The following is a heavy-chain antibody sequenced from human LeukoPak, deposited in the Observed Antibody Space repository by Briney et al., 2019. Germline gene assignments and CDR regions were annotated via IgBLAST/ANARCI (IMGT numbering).Heavy chain of an antibody. D-gene: IGHD5-24*01. CDR2: INPNSGGT. V-gene: IGHV1-2*02. J-gene: IGHJ2*01. CDR3: ARAMADWYFDL. Sequence: VSVKVSCKASGYTFTGYYMHWVRQAPGQGLEWMGWINPNSGGTNYAQKFQGRVTVTRDTSISTAYMELSRLRSDDTAVYYCARAMADWYFDLWGRGTLVTVSS. CDR1: GYTFTGYY.